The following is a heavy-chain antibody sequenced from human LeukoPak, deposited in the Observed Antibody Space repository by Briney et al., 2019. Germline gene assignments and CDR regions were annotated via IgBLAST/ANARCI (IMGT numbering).Heavy chain of an antibody. CDR1: GFTFSSYG. CDR3: AKDGYYGSGTYPDY. Sequence: GGSLRLSCAASGFTFSSYGMNWVRQAPGKGLEWVAVISYDGTNKFYVDSLRGRFTISRDNSKNTLYLQMNSLRAEDTAVYYCAKDGYYGSGTYPDYWGQGTLVTVSS. D-gene: IGHD3-10*01. J-gene: IGHJ4*02. V-gene: IGHV3-30*18. CDR2: ISYDGTNK.